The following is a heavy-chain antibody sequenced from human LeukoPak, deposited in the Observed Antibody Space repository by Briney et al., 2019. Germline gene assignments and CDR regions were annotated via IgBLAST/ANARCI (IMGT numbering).Heavy chain of an antibody. D-gene: IGHD2-15*01. CDR3: ARERCSGGSCTYDPFDI. V-gene: IGHV3-30*03. CDR1: GVTFSSYG. J-gene: IGHJ3*02. CDR2: MSVNGINK. Sequence: PGGSLRLSCAASGVTFSSYGMHWVRQAPGKGLEWVAVMSVNGINKYCADSVRGRFTVSRDISKNTQFLQMNSLRFEDTAVYFCARERCSGGSCTYDPFDIWGHGTMVTVST.